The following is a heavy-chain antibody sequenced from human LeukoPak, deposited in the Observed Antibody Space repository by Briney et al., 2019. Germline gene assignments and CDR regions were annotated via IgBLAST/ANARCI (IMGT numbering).Heavy chain of an antibody. CDR1: GFTFSSYA. CDR3: AKEGCRYCSGGSCYPSGYYYYYYMDV. J-gene: IGHJ6*03. CDR2: ISGSGGST. V-gene: IGHV3-23*01. Sequence: PGGSLRLSCAASGFTFSSYAMSRVRQAPGKGLEWVSAISGSGGSTYYADSVKGRFTISRDNSKNTLYLQMNSLRAEDTAVYYCAKEGCRYCSGGSCYPSGYYYYYYMDVWGKGTTVTISS. D-gene: IGHD2-15*01.